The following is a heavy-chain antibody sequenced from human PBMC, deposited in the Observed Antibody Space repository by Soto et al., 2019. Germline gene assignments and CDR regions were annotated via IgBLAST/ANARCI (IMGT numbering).Heavy chain of an antibody. CDR1: GGSFSGYY. CDR2: INHSGST. D-gene: IGHD2-15*01. CDR3: ARGLPFLVVAATNFDY. V-gene: IGHV4-34*01. J-gene: IGHJ4*02. Sequence: SETLSLTCAVYGGSFSGYYWSWIRQPPGKGLEWIGEINHSGSTNYNPSLKSRVTISVDTSKNQFSLKLSSVTAADTAVYYCARGLPFLVVAATNFDYWGQGTLVTVSS.